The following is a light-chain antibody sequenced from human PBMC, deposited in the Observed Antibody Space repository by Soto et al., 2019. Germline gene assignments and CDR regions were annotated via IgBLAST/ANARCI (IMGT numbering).Light chain of an antibody. V-gene: IGKV1-5*03. CDR1: QSIRSW. CDR3: QQYNSYPRT. J-gene: IGKJ1*01. CDR2: GAT. Sequence: IQMTQSPSTLSASVGDRVTITCRASQSIRSWLAWYQQKPGTAPKLLIYGATSLDSGVPSRFSGSGSGTEFTLTIRSLQPDDFATDYCQQYNSYPRTFGRGTKVEIK.